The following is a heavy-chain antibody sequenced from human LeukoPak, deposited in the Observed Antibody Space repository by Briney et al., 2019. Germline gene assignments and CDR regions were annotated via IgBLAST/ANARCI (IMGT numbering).Heavy chain of an antibody. D-gene: IGHD4-23*01. Sequence: GESLKISRKASGYTFTNYWIGWVRQMPGKGLEWMGIIQPRDSDARYSPSFRGQVTFSADKSASTADLQWSSLEASDTAIYYCARGLKTTVVTPFAYWGQGTLVTVSS. J-gene: IGHJ4*02. CDR3: ARGLKTTVVTPFAY. CDR1: GYTFTNYW. CDR2: IQPRDSDA. V-gene: IGHV5-51*01.